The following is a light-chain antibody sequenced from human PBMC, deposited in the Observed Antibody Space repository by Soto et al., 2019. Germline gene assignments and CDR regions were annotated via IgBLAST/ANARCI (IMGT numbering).Light chain of an antibody. V-gene: IGKV3-20*01. CDR1: QSVSSSY. CDR2: DAS. Sequence: IVLTHPLSTLWISHSYRPTLSCRASQSVSSSYLAWFQQKPGQAPRLLIYDASSRATGIPDRFSGSGSGTDFTLTISRLEPEDFAVYYCQQDGRKPLKFGPGTKAEFK. J-gene: IGKJ1*01. CDR3: QQDGRKPLK.